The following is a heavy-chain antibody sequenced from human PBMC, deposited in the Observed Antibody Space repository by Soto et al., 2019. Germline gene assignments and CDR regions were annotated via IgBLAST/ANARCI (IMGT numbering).Heavy chain of an antibody. CDR2: IWYDGSNT. V-gene: IGHV3-33*01. Sequence: QVQLVESGGGVVQPGRSLTLSCAASGFIFSSYGMHWVRQAPGKGLQWVAVIWYDGSNTYYAYSVKGRFTISRDNSKNTLYLQMNSLRAEDTAVYYCARGLRAAAGRDYFQYWGQGTLVTVSS. J-gene: IGHJ1*01. CDR3: ARGLRAAAGRDYFQY. D-gene: IGHD6-13*01. CDR1: GFIFSSYG.